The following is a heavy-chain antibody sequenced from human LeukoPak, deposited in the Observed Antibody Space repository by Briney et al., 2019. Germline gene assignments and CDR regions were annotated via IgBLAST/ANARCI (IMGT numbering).Heavy chain of an antibody. Sequence: GGSLRLSCTASGFTFRNYWMHWVRQVPGKGLVWVSRINGDGSSTSYADSVKGRFTISRDNAKNSLYLQMSSLRAEDTAVYYCARGGAFGVDRNDYWGQGTLVTVSS. CDR2: INGDGSST. V-gene: IGHV3-74*01. D-gene: IGHD3-3*01. CDR3: ARGGAFGVDRNDY. J-gene: IGHJ4*02. CDR1: GFTFRNYW.